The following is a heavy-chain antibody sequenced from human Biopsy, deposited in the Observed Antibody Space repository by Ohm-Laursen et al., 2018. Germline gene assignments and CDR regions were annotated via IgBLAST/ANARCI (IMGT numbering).Heavy chain of an antibody. Sequence: SSVKVSCKASGYSLSTFGLNWVRQAPGLGLEWMGWISAYNGQTSYAPNFQGRLIMTTDTSTGTAYMELRSLRSDDTAMYYCARGIGSMVRGVIINVNNWFDPWGQGTLVTVSS. J-gene: IGHJ5*02. V-gene: IGHV1-18*01. CDR3: ARGIGSMVRGVIINVNNWFDP. D-gene: IGHD3-10*01. CDR1: GYSLSTFG. CDR2: ISAYNGQT.